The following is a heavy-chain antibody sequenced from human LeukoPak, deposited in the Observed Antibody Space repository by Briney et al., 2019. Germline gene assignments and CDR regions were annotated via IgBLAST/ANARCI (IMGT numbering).Heavy chain of an antibody. J-gene: IGHJ6*02. CDR1: GFTFDDYA. CDR3: ARGLGIAVAGLYYYYGMDV. CDR2: ISWNSGSI. V-gene: IGHV3-9*01. D-gene: IGHD6-19*01. Sequence: GGSLRLSCAASGFTFDDYAMHWVRQAPGKGLEWVSGISWNSGSIGYADSVKGRFTISRDNAKNSLYLQMNSLRAEDTALYYCARGLGIAVAGLYYYYGMDVWGQGATVTVSS.